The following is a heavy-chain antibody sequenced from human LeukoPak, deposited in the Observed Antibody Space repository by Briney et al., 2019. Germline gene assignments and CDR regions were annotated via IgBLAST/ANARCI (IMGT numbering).Heavy chain of an antibody. D-gene: IGHD5-24*01. CDR2: IYYSGST. V-gene: IGHV4-59*11. CDR3: AGGRDGYSYFDY. J-gene: IGHJ4*02. Sequence: SETLSLTCAVSGGSFSGHYWSWIRQPPGKGLEWIGYIYYSGSTNYNPSLKSRVTISVDTSKNQFSLKLSSVTAADTAVYYCAGGRDGYSYFDYWGQGTLVTVSS. CDR1: GGSFSGHY.